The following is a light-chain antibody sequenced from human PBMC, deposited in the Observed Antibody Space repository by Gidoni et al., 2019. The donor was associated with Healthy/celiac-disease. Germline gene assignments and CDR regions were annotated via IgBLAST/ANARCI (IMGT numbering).Light chain of an antibody. CDR3: QHYNNWPT. J-gene: IGKJ1*01. Sequence: EIVMTQSPATLSVSTGERATLTCRASQSVSSTLAWYQQKPGQAPRLLIYGASTSATGIPARFSGSGSGTEFTLTIRSLQSEAFAVYYCQHYNNWPTFGQGTKVEIK. V-gene: IGKV3-15*01. CDR2: GAS. CDR1: QSVSST.